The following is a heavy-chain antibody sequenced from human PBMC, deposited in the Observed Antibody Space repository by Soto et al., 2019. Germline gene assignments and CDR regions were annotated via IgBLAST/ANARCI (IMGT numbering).Heavy chain of an antibody. D-gene: IGHD4-17*01. CDR2: IKRDGSEK. Sequence: EVQLVESGGGLVQPGGSLRLSCGASGFSFNSYWMTWVRQAPGKGLEWVANIKRDGSEKYYVNSVKGRFTISRDNAKDSLYLQMDSLRAEDTAVYYCARVNYGDYYYYYMDVWGKGTTVTVSS. V-gene: IGHV3-7*01. CDR3: ARVNYGDYYYYYMDV. J-gene: IGHJ6*03. CDR1: GFSFNSYW.